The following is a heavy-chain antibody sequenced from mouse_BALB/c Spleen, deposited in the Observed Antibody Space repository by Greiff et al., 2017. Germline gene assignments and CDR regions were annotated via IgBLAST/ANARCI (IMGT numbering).Heavy chain of an antibody. Sequence: VKLQESGPGLVAPSQSLSITCTVSGFSLTSYGVHWVRQPPGKGLEWLGVIWAGGSTNYNSALMSRLSISKDNSKSQVFLKMNSLQTDDTAMYYCARDGGYYVRGAMDYWGQGTSVTVSS. V-gene: IGHV2-9*02. CDR3: ARDGGYYVRGAMDY. J-gene: IGHJ4*01. CDR1: GFSLTSYG. D-gene: IGHD2-3*01. CDR2: IWAGGST.